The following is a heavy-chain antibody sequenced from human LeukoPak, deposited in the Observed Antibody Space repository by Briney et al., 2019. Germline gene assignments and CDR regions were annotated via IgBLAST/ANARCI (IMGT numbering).Heavy chain of an antibody. CDR1: GFTFSSYG. V-gene: IGHV3-33*05. CDR3: VRDWGYDSSGYWQKYFDT. CDR2: ISYDGSNK. J-gene: IGHJ4*02. Sequence: PGGSLILSCLVSGFTFSSYGMHWVRQAPGKGLEWVAVISYDGSNKYYADSVKGLFTISRDSAKNTVYLQMNSLRAEDTAVYYCVRDWGYDSSGYWQKYFDTWGQGTLVTVSS. D-gene: IGHD3-22*01.